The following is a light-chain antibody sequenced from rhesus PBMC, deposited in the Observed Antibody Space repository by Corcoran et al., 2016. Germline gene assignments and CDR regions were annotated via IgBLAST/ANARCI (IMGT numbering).Light chain of an antibody. J-gene: IGKJ4*01. Sequence: DIQMTQSPSSLSASVGDRVNITRRASENVNNFLNWYQQKPGKAPKLLIYKASTLESGVPSRFSGSGSVTDYTFTINSLQPEDVATYYCQHAYGTPLTFGGGTKVEIK. V-gene: IGKV1-74*01. CDR3: QHAYGTPLT. CDR1: ENVNNF. CDR2: KAS.